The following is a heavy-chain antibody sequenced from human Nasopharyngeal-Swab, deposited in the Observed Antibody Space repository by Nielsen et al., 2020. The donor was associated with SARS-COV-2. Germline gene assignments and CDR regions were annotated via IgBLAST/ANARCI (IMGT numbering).Heavy chain of an antibody. V-gene: IGHV3-21*01. CDR1: GFTFSSYS. CDR3: ASASWGVSTFDY. J-gene: IGHJ4*02. D-gene: IGHD3-16*01. CDR2: ISSSSSYI. Sequence: GESLKISCAASGFTFSSYSMNWVRQAPGKGLEWVSSISSSSSYIYYADSVKGRFTISRDNAKNSLYLQMSSLRAEDTAVYYCASASWGVSTFDYWGQGTLVTVSS.